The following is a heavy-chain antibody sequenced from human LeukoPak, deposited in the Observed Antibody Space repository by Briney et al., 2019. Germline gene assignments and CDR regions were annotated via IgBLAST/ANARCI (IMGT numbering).Heavy chain of an antibody. V-gene: IGHV4-59*01. D-gene: IGHD3-10*01. Sequence: SETLSLTCTVSGGSISGYYWSWIRQPPGKGLEWIGYIYYTGSTNYNPSLKSRVTISVDTSKNQFSLKLSSVTAADTAVYYCARELMVRGVIGSFDIWGQGTMVTVSS. J-gene: IGHJ3*02. CDR2: IYYTGST. CDR1: GGSISGYY. CDR3: ARELMVRGVIGSFDI.